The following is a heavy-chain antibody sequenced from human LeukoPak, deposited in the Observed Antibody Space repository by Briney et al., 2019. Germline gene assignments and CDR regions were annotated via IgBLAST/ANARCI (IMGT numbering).Heavy chain of an antibody. J-gene: IGHJ4*02. CDR3: ARGVDIVATIWDY. Sequence: GGSLRLSCAASGFTFSTYWMSWVRQAPGKGPEWVANIKIDGSEKYYVDSVKGRFTISRDNAKNSLYLQMNSLRVEDTAVYYCARGVDIVATIWDYWGQGTLVTVSS. V-gene: IGHV3-7*03. CDR2: IKIDGSEK. D-gene: IGHD5-12*01. CDR1: GFTFSTYW.